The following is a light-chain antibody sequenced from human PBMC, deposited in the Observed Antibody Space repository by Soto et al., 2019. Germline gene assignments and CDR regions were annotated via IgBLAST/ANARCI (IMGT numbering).Light chain of an antibody. V-gene: IGKV3-15*01. CDR3: QQYGTSQEYT. CDR1: QSISNT. CDR2: GAS. J-gene: IGKJ2*01. Sequence: EIVMTQSPATLSVSPGERATLSCRASQSISNTLAWFQQKPGQGPRLLIYGASTRATGIPARFSGSGSGTEFTLTISSLQSEDFAVYYCQQYGTSQEYTFGQGTKLEIK.